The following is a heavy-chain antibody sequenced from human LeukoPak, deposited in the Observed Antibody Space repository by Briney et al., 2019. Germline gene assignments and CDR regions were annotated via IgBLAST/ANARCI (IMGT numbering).Heavy chain of an antibody. CDR2: ISASGGST. D-gene: IGHD4-17*01. Sequence: GGSLRLSCAASGFTFSSSAMSWVRQVPGKGLEWVSGISASGGSTYYADSVRGRFTISRDSSKNTLYVQMNSLRDEDTAVYYCAKNGDYLEFDYWGQGTLVTVSS. CDR1: GFTFSSSA. V-gene: IGHV3-23*01. CDR3: AKNGDYLEFDY. J-gene: IGHJ4*02.